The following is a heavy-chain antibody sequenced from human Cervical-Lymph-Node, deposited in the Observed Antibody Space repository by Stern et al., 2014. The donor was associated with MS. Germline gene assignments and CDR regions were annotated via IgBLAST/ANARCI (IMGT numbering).Heavy chain of an antibody. CDR3: ARDLLATISGGFDP. D-gene: IGHD5-12*01. Sequence: VQLVQSGAEVKKPGASVKVSCKASGYTFTSYGISWVRQAPGQGLEWMGWISAYNGNTNYAQNRQARGTMTTDTSTSTAYMELRSLGSDDTAVYYCARDLLATISGGFDPWGQGTLVTVSS. J-gene: IGHJ5*02. CDR1: GYTFTSYG. V-gene: IGHV1-18*01. CDR2: ISAYNGNT.